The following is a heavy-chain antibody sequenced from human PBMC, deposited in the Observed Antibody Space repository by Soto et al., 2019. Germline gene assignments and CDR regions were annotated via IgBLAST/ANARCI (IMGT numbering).Heavy chain of an antibody. J-gene: IGHJ3*02. Sequence: QVQLQESGPGLVKPSGTLSLTCAVSGGSISSSNWWSWVRQPPGKGLEWIGEIYNIGSTNYNPSLKSRVTISVDKSKNQFSLKLSSVTAADTAVYYCARYPLEYYYDSSGYSDQNDAFDIWGQGTMVTVSS. V-gene: IGHV4-4*02. CDR2: IYNIGST. D-gene: IGHD3-22*01. CDR1: GGSISSSNW. CDR3: ARYPLEYYYDSSGYSDQNDAFDI.